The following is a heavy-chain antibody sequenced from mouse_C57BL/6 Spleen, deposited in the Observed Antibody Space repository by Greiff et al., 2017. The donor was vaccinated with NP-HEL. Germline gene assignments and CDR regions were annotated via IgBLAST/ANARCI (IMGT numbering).Heavy chain of an antibody. CDR3: ASTFHYGNYYSKDH. CDR1: GYSITSGYY. CDR2: ISYDGSN. J-gene: IGHJ4*01. Sequence: ESGPGLVQPSQSLSLTCSVTGYSITSGYYWNWIRQFPGNTLEWMGYISYDGSNNYNPSLKNRISITRDTSKNQFFLKLNSLTTEDTATYYFASTFHYGNYYSKDHWGQGTSVTVSS. V-gene: IGHV3-6*01. D-gene: IGHD2-1*01.